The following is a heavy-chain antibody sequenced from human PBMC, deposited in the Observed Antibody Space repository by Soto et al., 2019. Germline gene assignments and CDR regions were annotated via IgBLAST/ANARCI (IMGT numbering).Heavy chain of an antibody. CDR2: INAGNGNT. CDR1: GYTFTSYG. D-gene: IGHD3-10*01. Sequence: ASVKVSCTASGYTFTSYGISWVRQAPGQRLEWMGWINAGNGNTKYSQKFQGRVTITRDTSASTAYMELSSLRSDDTAVYYCARAPLQSGSYYNLDYWGQGTLVTVSS. V-gene: IGHV1-18*01. CDR3: ARAPLQSGSYYNLDY. J-gene: IGHJ4*01.